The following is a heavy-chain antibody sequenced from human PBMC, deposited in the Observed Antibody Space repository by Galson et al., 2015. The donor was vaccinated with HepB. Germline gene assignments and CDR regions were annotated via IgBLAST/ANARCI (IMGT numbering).Heavy chain of an antibody. J-gene: IGHJ3*02. V-gene: IGHV1-69*01. CDR1: GGTFSSYA. D-gene: IGHD3-3*01. CDR3: ARVAYDFWSGYHDAFDI. Sequence: SCKASGGTFSSYAISWVRQAPGQGLEWMGGIIPIFGTANYAQKFQGRVTITADESTSTAYMELSSLRSEDTAVYYCARVAYDFWSGYHDAFDIWGQGTMVTVSS. CDR2: IIPIFGTA.